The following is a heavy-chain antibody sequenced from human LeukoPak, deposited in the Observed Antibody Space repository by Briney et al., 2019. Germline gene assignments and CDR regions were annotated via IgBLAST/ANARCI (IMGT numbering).Heavy chain of an antibody. CDR3: ASEGFGELFGNWFDP. CDR2: IYYSENT. D-gene: IGHD3-10*01. J-gene: IGHJ5*02. V-gene: IGHV4-59*12. Sequence: SETLSLTCTVSGGSINTYYWSWIRQPPGKGLEWIGYIYYSENTNYNPSLKSRVTISVDTSESQFSLKLSSVTAADTAVYYCASEGFGELFGNWFDPWGQGTLVTVSS. CDR1: GGSINTYY.